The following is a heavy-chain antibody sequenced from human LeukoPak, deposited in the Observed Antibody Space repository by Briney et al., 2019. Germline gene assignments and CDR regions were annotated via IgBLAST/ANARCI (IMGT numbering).Heavy chain of an antibody. Sequence: GGSLRLSCVGSGLIFSSYDMGWVRQAPGKGLEWVSSISRAGDRTYYEDSVKGRFTISRDNSRNTMYLQMNSLRAEDTAVYYCARGESFAFDVWGQGTMVTVSS. CDR1: GLIFSSYD. J-gene: IGHJ3*01. CDR3: ARGESFAFDV. V-gene: IGHV3-23*01. CDR2: ISRAGDRT.